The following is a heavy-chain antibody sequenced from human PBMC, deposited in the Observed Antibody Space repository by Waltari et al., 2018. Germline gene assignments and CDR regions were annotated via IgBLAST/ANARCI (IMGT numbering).Heavy chain of an antibody. Sequence: EVQLLESGGGLVQPGGSLRLSCAASGFTFSSYAMSWVRQAPGKGLEWVSAISGSVGSTYSAYSVKVRFTISRDNSKNTLYLQMNSLRAEDTAVYYCAKDGRIAVAGTGVGDWFDPWGQGTLVTVSS. J-gene: IGHJ5*02. CDR2: ISGSVGST. CDR3: AKDGRIAVAGTGVGDWFDP. D-gene: IGHD6-19*01. V-gene: IGHV3-23*01. CDR1: GFTFSSYA.